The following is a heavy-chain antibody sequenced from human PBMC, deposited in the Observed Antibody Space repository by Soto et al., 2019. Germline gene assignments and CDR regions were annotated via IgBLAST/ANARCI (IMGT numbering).Heavy chain of an antibody. CDR1: GGSISSDGYS. Sequence: SETLSLTCAVSGGSISSDGYSWSWIRQPPGKGLEWIGYIYHSGSTYYNPSLKSRATMSIDRSKNQFSLKLSSVTAADTAVYYCARGGIVATLIDYWGQGTLVTVSS. V-gene: IGHV4-30-2*01. CDR3: ARGGIVATLIDY. J-gene: IGHJ4*02. D-gene: IGHD5-12*01. CDR2: IYHSGST.